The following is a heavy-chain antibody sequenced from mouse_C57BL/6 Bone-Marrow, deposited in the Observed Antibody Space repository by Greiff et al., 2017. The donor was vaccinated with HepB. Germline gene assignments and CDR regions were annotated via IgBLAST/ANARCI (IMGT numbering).Heavy chain of an antibody. J-gene: IGHJ3*01. V-gene: IGHV1-42*01. CDR1: GYSFTGYY. D-gene: IGHD2-5*01. CDR2: INPSTGGT. CDR3: AREGYYSNYEFAY. Sequence: EVQLQRSGPELVKPGASVKISCKASGYSFTGYYMNWVKQSPEKSLEWIGEINPSTGGTTYNQKFKAKATLTVDKSSSTAYMQLKSLTSEDSAVYYCAREGYYSNYEFAYWGQGTLVTVSA.